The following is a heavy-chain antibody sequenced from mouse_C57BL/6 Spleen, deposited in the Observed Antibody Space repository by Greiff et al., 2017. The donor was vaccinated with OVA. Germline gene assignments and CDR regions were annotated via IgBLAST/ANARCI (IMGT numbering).Heavy chain of an antibody. CDR2: IYPGDGDT. D-gene: IGHD2-3*01. V-gene: IGHV1-82*01. J-gene: IGHJ2*01. Sequence: VQLKESGPELVKPGASVKISCKASGYAFSSSWMNWVKQRPGKGLEWIGRIYPGDGDTNYNGKFKGKATLTADKSSSTAYMQLSSLTSEDSAVYFCAKGWLLPYYFDYWGQGTTLTVSS. CDR3: AKGWLLPYYFDY. CDR1: GYAFSSSW.